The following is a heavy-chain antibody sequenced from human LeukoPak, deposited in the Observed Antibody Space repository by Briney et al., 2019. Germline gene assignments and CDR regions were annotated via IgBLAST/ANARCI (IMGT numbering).Heavy chain of an antibody. CDR1: GYTFTGYY. V-gene: IGHV1-2*02. J-gene: IGHJ3*02. Sequence: ASVKVSCKASGYTFTGYYMHWVRQAPGQGLEWMGWINPNSGGTNYAQKFQDRVTMTRDTSISTAYMELSRLRSDDTALYYCARAGVWDYSDTSGYHNGAFDIWGQGTMVTVSS. CDR3: ARAGVWDYSDTSGYHNGAFDI. CDR2: INPNSGGT. D-gene: IGHD3-22*01.